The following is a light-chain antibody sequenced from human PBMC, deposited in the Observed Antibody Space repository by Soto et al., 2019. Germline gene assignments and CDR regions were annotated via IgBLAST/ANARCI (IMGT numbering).Light chain of an antibody. Sequence: SVLTQPASVSGSPGQSITIACTGTSSDVGGYKYVSWYQQHLGKAPKLMIYEVSNRPSGVSNRFSGSKSGNTASLTISGLQAEDEADYYCSSYSSSSTVVFGTGTKVTVL. J-gene: IGLJ1*01. V-gene: IGLV2-14*01. CDR2: EVS. CDR3: SSYSSSSTVV. CDR1: SSDVGGYKY.